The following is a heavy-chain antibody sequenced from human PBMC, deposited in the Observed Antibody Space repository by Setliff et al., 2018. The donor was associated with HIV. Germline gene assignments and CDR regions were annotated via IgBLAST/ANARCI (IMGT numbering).Heavy chain of an antibody. CDR1: GYSFSSYW. CDR3: ARLGGICSGGSCTALAYTMDV. Sequence: GESLKISCKGSGYSFSSYWIGWVRPMPGKGLEWMGIIYPGDSDTRYSPSFQGQVTISADKSISTAYLQCSSLKASDTAMYYCARLGGICSGGSCTALAYTMDVWGQGTTVTVSS. CDR2: IYPGDSDT. V-gene: IGHV5-51*01. J-gene: IGHJ6*02. D-gene: IGHD2-15*01.